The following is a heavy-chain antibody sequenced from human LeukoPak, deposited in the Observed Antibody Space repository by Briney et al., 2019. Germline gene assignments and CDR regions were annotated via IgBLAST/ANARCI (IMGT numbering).Heavy chain of an antibody. CDR3: ARDDYGGNSHWYFDL. D-gene: IGHD4-23*01. CDR1: GFTFDDYG. CDR2: INSDGSST. V-gene: IGHV3-74*01. J-gene: IGHJ2*01. Sequence: PGGSLRLSCAASGFTFDDYGMSWVRQAPGKGLVWVSRINSDGSSTSYADSVKGRFTISRDNAKNTLYLQMNSLRAEDTAVYYCARDDYGGNSHWYFDLWGRGTLVTVSS.